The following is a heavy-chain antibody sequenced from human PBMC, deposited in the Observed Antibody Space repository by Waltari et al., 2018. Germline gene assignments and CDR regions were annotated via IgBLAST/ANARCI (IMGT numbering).Heavy chain of an antibody. J-gene: IGHJ5*02. D-gene: IGHD3-9*01. Sequence: QLQLQESGPGLVKPSGTLSLTCTVSGASISSESYSWGGIRQSPGKGLEGSGIISYSGSTYYNPSLRSRGTISVDTSKNQFSLKLSSVTAADTAVYYCARLSYHIVTGYGWFDPWGLGTLVTVSS. CDR3: ARLSYHIVTGYGWFDP. V-gene: IGHV4-39*01. CDR1: GASISSESYS. CDR2: ISYSGST.